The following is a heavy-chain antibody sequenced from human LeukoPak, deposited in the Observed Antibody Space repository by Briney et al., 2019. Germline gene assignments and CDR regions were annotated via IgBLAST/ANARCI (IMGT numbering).Heavy chain of an antibody. V-gene: IGHV5-51*01. CDR1: GYSFNSYW. Sequence: GESLKITXKGSGYSFNSYWIGWVRQMPGKGLEWTGIIYPGDSDTRYSPSFQGQVTISADKSISTAYLQWSSLKASDTAMYYCARPGTTGTIDAFDIWGQGTMVTVSP. J-gene: IGHJ3*02. D-gene: IGHD1-1*01. CDR2: IYPGDSDT. CDR3: ARPGTTGTIDAFDI.